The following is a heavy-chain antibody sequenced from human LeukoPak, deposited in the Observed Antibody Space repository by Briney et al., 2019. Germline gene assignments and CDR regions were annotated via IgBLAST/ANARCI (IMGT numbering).Heavy chain of an antibody. J-gene: IGHJ5*02. V-gene: IGHV1-3*01. Sequence: ASVKVSCKASGYTFTSYAMHWVRQAPGQRLEWMGWINAGNGNTKYSQKFQGRVTITRDTSASTAYMELSSLRSEDTAVYYCARDFMLLYDSSGYYWFDPWGQGTLVTVSS. CDR1: GYTFTSYA. CDR3: ARDFMLLYDSSGYYWFDP. D-gene: IGHD3-22*01. CDR2: INAGNGNT.